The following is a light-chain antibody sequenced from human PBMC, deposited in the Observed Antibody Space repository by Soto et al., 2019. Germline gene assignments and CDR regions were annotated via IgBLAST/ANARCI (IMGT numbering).Light chain of an antibody. CDR2: KAS. CDR1: QNINDG. J-gene: IGKJ2*01. CDR3: QSYDSYSYT. Sequence: DIQMTQSTSTLSASVGDRVTITCRASQNINDGLAWYQQKPGKAPNLLIYKASILESGVPSRFSGSRSGTEFTLTISSLQPDDFATYFCQSYDSYSYTFGQGTKLEIK. V-gene: IGKV1-5*03.